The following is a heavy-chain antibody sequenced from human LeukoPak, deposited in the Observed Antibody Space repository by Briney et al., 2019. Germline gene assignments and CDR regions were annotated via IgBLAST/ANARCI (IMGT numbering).Heavy chain of an antibody. V-gene: IGHV3-30*02. Sequence: PGGSLRLSCAASGFTFSSYGMHWVRQAPGKGLEWVAFIRYDGSNKYYADSVKGRITISRDNSKNTLYLQMNSLRAEDTAVYYCAKDYYGSGSYYNGDTDYWGQGTLVTVSS. D-gene: IGHD3-10*01. CDR1: GFTFSSYG. CDR3: AKDYYGSGSYYNGDTDY. J-gene: IGHJ4*02. CDR2: IRYDGSNK.